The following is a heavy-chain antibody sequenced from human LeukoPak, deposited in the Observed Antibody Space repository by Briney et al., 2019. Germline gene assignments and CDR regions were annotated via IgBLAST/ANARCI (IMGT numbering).Heavy chain of an antibody. CDR1: GDSTTAYY. CDR3: ARTDYYGLVEH. D-gene: IGHD3-10*01. J-gene: IGHJ4*02. CDR2: VYKSGQI. Sequence: SETLSLTCSVSGDSTTAYYWSWIRQSPGKGLEWLAYVYKSGQIDYNSSLRSRLFVSVDRSKTQFSLRLRSVTAADTAVYYCARTDYYGLVEHWGQGTLVPVSP. V-gene: IGHV4-59*01.